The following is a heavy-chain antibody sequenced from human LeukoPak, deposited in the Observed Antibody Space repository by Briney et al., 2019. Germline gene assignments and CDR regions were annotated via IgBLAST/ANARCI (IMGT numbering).Heavy chain of an antibody. J-gene: IGHJ5*02. CDR1: GFTFSSYW. D-gene: IGHD2-15*01. V-gene: IGHV3-74*01. Sequence: GGSLRLSCAVSGFTFSSYWMHWVRQDPGKGLVWVSRINTDGSSTSYADSVKGRFTVSRDNAKNTLYLQMNSLRAEDTAVYYCASDREDCSGGSCYANRFDPWGQGTLVTVSS. CDR2: INTDGSST. CDR3: ASDREDCSGGSCYANRFDP.